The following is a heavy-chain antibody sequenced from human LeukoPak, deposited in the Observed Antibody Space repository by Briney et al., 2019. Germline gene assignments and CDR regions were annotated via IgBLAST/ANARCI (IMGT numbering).Heavy chain of an antibody. CDR2: FSGSGGST. D-gene: IGHD1-14*01. J-gene: IGHJ4*02. V-gene: IGHV3-23*01. CDR1: GFTFSSYA. Sequence: GGSLRLSCAASGFTFSSYAMSWVRQAPGKGLEWVSAFSGSGGSTYYADSVKGRFTIPRDNSKNTVYLQMNSLRAEDTAVYYCAKSSPPPINYWGQGTLVTVSS. CDR3: AKSSPPPINY.